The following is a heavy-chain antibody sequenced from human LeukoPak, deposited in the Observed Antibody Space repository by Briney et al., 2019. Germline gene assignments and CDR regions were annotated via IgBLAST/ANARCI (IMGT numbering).Heavy chain of an antibody. V-gene: IGHV3-21*01. CDR1: GFTFSSYS. J-gene: IGHJ4*02. Sequence: NSGGSLRLSCVASGFTFSSYSMNWVRQAPGKGLEWVSSIDSSSGYIYYADSVKGRFTISRDNAKNSLYLQMNSLRAEDTAVYYCASSSINYDTDQYYFDYWGQGTLVTVSS. CDR3: ASSSINYDTDQYYFDY. CDR2: IDSSSGYI. D-gene: IGHD3-22*01.